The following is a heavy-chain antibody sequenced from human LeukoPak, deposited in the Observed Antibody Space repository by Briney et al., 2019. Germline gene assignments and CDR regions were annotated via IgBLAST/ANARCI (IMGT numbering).Heavy chain of an antibody. Sequence: GGSLRLSCAASGLTFSSYAMSWVRQAPGKGLEWVSGMSDSGGSTIHADSVKGRFTISRDNSKNALYLQMNSLRAEDTAVYYCAKRPYDFWSGYYFDYWGQGTLVTVSS. CDR1: GLTFSSYA. CDR3: AKRPYDFWSGYYFDY. D-gene: IGHD3-3*01. V-gene: IGHV3-23*01. CDR2: MSDSGGST. J-gene: IGHJ4*02.